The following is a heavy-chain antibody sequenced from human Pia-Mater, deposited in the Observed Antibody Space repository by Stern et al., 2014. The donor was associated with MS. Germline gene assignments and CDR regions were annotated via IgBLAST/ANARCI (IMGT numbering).Heavy chain of an antibody. V-gene: IGHV3-30*18. CDR2: VSYDGSNK. Sequence: MQLGESGGGVVQPGRPLRLSCVASGFTFGSWAMHWVRQAPGKGLEWVAGVSYDGSNKYYADSVKGRFTISRDNSQNTLYMQMSSLRPEDTAVYYCAKDRQYLTYFFDHWGQGSLVTVSS. CDR1: GFTFGSWA. D-gene: IGHD2/OR15-2a*01. J-gene: IGHJ5*02. CDR3: AKDRQYLTYFFDH.